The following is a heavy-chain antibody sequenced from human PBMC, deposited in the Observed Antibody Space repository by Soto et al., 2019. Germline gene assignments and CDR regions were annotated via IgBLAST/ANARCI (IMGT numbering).Heavy chain of an antibody. D-gene: IGHD3-10*01. J-gene: IGHJ6*02. CDR3: ARVGGGMASLGYYGMDV. V-gene: IGHV1-2*04. CDR1: GYTFIGYY. Sequence: PEASVKVSCKASGYTFIGYYIHWVRQAPGQGLEWMGWINPNSGGTNYAQRFQGWVTMTRDRSISTAYMELSRLKSDDTAVYYCARVGGGMASLGYYGMDVWGQGNTVTVSS. CDR2: INPNSGGT.